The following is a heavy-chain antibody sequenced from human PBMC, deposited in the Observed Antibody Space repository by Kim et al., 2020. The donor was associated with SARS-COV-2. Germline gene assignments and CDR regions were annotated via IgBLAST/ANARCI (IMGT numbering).Heavy chain of an antibody. Sequence: SETLSLTCSVSGGSISSSSYYWAWIRQPPGLGLEWIGTIYYSGSTYYNPSLSSRVIISMDTSKNQFSLNVRSVTAADTAVYYCARCVPWHYDLGCKEFDPWGQGTLVTVSS. D-gene: IGHD3-3*01. CDR3: ARCVPWHYDLGCKEFDP. J-gene: IGHJ5*02. V-gene: IGHV4-39*01. CDR1: GGSISSSSYY. CDR2: IYYSGST.